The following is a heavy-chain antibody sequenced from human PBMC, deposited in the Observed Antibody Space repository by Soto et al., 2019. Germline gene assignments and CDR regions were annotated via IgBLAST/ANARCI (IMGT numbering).Heavy chain of an antibody. CDR1: AFTFSSYV. Sequence: QVQLVESGGDVVQPGRSLTLSCSASAFTFSSYVMHWVRQAPGKGLEWVAVIWFDESNKYYTDSVKGRFAISRDNSKNTLYLQMNSLRAEDTAVYYCARSYFENDAFDVWGQGTLVTVSS. V-gene: IGHV3-33*01. CDR2: IWFDESNK. CDR3: ARSYFENDAFDV. D-gene: IGHD2-8*01. J-gene: IGHJ3*01.